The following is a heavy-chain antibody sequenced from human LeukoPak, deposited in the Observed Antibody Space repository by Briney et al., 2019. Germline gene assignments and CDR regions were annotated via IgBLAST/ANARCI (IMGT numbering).Heavy chain of an antibody. V-gene: IGHV3-74*01. D-gene: IGHD6-25*01. CDR1: GFTISSYW. J-gene: IGHJ4*02. CDR2: ISSDGSTT. CDR3: ARTAARPEY. Sequence: GGSLRLSCVASGFTISSYWMHWVRQAPGKGLVWVSRISSDGSTTNYADSVKGRFTISRDNAKNTLYLQMNSLTGEDTAVYFCARTAARPEYWGQGTRVTVSS.